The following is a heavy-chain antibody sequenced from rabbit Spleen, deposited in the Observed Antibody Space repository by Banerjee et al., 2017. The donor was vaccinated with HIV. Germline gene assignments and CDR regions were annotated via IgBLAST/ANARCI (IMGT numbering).Heavy chain of an antibody. V-gene: IGHV1S40*01. CDR3: TKDMTSVIGWNFNL. J-gene: IGHJ4*01. D-gene: IGHD1-1*01. Sequence: QSLEESGGDLVKPGASLTLTCIASGVSFSLSSYMCWVRQAPGKGLEWIACIDAGSSGFTYFASWTKRRFTIKNSSSTTVTLKMTRLTAADTTTYFCTKDMTSVIGWNFNLWGQGTLVTVS. CDR1: GVSFSLSSY. CDR2: IDAGSSGFT.